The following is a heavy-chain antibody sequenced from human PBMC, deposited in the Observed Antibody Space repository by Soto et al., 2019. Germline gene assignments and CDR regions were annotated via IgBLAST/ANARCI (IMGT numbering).Heavy chain of an antibody. CDR2: IDHNGVA. J-gene: IGHJ6*02. CDR3: ARMNRDYYYYGMDV. CDR1: GDSISSSKW. Sequence: PSETLSLTCGVSGDSISSSKWWTWVRQTPGNGLEWIGKIDHNGVANYNPSLEGRVTISKDISKNQISLKVTSVTAVDSAVYYCARMNRDYYYYGMDVWGQGATVTV. V-gene: IGHV4-4*02.